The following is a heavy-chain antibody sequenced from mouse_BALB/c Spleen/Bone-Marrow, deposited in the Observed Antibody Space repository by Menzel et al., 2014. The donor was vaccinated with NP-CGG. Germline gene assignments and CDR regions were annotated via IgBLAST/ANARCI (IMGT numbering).Heavy chain of an antibody. J-gene: IGHJ3*01. CDR2: IDPANGNT. CDR1: GFNIKDTY. Sequence: VQLQQSGAELVKPGASVKLSCTASGFNIKDTYMHWVKQRPEQGLEWIGRIDPANGNTKYDPKFQGKATITADTSSNXXXLQLSSLTSEDTAVYYCARLDLCAYWGQGTLVTVSA. V-gene: IGHV14-3*02. CDR3: ARLDLCAY.